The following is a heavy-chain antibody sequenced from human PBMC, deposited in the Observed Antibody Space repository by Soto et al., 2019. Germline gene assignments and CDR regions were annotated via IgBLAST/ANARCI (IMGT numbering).Heavy chain of an antibody. CDR3: ARDRGGIQLWTTYYYYGMDV. CDR2: ISAYNGNT. V-gene: IGHV1-18*01. D-gene: IGHD5-18*01. J-gene: IGHJ6*02. Sequence: QVQLVQSGAEVKKPGASVKVSCKASGYTFTSYGISWVRQAPGQGLEWMGWISAYNGNTNYAQKLQGRVTMTTDTSTNTAYMELRSLRSDDTAVYYCARDRGGIQLWTTYYYYGMDVWGQGTTVTVSS. CDR1: GYTFTSYG.